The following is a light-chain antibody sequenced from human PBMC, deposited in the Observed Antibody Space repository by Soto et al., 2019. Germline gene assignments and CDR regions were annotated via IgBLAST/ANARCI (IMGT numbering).Light chain of an antibody. Sequence: EVMMYQSPASLSVNPGERATLSCRASQTVYSDLVWYQQKPGQAPRLLIYGASTRATGIPARFSGSGSGTEFTLTISSLQPDDFATYYCHQYKTYPLTFGGGT. J-gene: IGKJ4*01. CDR1: QTVYSD. V-gene: IGKV3-15*01. CDR2: GAS. CDR3: HQYKTYPLT.